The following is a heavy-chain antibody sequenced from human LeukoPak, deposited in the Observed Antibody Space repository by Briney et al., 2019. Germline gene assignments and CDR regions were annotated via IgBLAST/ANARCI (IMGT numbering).Heavy chain of an antibody. CDR1: GGSISSGGYS. Sequence: SQTLSLTCAVSGGSISSGGYSWSWIRQPPGKGLEWIGYIYHGGSTYYNPSLKSRVTISVDRSKNQFSLKLSSVTAADTAVYYYAKAGYYDSSGAFDIWGQGTMVTVSS. J-gene: IGHJ3*02. CDR3: AKAGYYDSSGAFDI. V-gene: IGHV4-30-2*01. D-gene: IGHD3-22*01. CDR2: IYHGGST.